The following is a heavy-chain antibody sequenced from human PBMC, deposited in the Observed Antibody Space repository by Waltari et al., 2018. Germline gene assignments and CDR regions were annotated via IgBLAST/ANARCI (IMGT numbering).Heavy chain of an antibody. J-gene: IGHJ6*02. CDR2: INPSGGST. D-gene: IGHD2-21*01. V-gene: IGHV1-46*01. CDR1: EYTFTSSY. CDR3: ALDTGALWMDV. Sequence: QVQLVQSGAEVKKPGASVKISCKTSEYTFTSSYIHWVRQAPGQGLEWMGIINPSGGSTSYAQKFQGSVTMTRDTSTSTVYMELSSLRSDDTAVYYCALDTGALWMDVWGQGTTVTVSS.